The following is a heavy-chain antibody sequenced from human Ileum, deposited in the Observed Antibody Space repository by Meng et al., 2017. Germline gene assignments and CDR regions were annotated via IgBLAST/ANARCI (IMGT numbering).Heavy chain of an antibody. D-gene: IGHD4-17*01. CDR3: AQDRGIYGALDY. V-gene: IGHV1-2*06. J-gene: IGHJ4*02. CDR2: SSPNIADT. Sequence: QVQLVQSGAEVKKPGASVKVSCKTSGFTFTDHSIHWVRQAPGQGPEWMGRSSPNIADTDYAPRFRGRVTMTRDTSITTAYMELRSLRSDDTAIYYCAQDRGIYGALDYWGQGTLVTVSS. CDR1: GFTFTDHS.